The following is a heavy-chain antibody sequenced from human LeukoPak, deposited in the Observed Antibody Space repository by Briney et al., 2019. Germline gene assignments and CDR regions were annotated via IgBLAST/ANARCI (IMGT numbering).Heavy chain of an antibody. V-gene: IGHV1-2*02. D-gene: IGHD6-13*01. CDR3: ARVPRRIAAAGTYNYFDY. CDR2: INPNSGGT. Sequence: ASVKVSCKASGYTFTGYYMHWVRQAPGQGLEWMGWINPNSGGTNYAQKFQGRVTMTRDTSISTAYMELSRLRSDDTAAYYCARVPRRIAAAGTYNYFDYWGQGTLVTVSS. CDR1: GYTFTGYY. J-gene: IGHJ4*02.